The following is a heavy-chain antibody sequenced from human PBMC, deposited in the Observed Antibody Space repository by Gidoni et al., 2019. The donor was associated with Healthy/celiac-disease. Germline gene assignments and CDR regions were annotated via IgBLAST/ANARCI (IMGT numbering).Heavy chain of an antibody. V-gene: IGHV3-9*01. CDR2: ISWNSGSI. Sequence: EVQLVESGGGLVQPGRSLRLSCAASGFTFDDYAMHWFRQAPGKGLEWVSGISWNSGSIGYADSVKGRFTISRDNAKNSLYLQMNSLRAEDTALYYCAKEGYFWSGYPKYYFDYWGQGTLVTVSS. CDR3: AKEGYFWSGYPKYYFDY. CDR1: GFTFDDYA. D-gene: IGHD3-3*01. J-gene: IGHJ4*02.